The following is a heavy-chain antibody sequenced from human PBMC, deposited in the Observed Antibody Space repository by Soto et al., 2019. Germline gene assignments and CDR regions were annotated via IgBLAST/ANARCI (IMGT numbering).Heavy chain of an antibody. CDR3: ARHSPEYSGYDANNFDY. CDR2: IYYSGST. CDR1: GGSISSYY. D-gene: IGHD5-12*01. Sequence: QVQLQESGPGLVKPSETLSLTCTVSGGSISSYYWSWIRQPPGKGLEWIGYIYYSGSTNYNPSLKSRVTISVDTSKNQFSLKLSSVTAADTAVYYCARHSPEYSGYDANNFDYWGQGTLVTVSS. J-gene: IGHJ4*02. V-gene: IGHV4-59*08.